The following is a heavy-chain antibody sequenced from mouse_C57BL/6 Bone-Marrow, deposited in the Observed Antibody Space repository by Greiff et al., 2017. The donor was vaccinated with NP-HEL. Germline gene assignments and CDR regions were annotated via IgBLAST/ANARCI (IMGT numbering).Heavy chain of an antibody. CDR1: GYTFTEYT. D-gene: IGHD2-3*01. V-gene: IGHV1-62-2*01. J-gene: IGHJ3*01. Sequence: QVQLKESGAELVKPGASVKLSCKASGYTFTEYTIHWVKQRSGQGLEWIGWFYPGSGSIKYNEKFKDKATLTADKSSSTAYMQLSSLTSEDSAVYYCARDGYSSWFAYWGQGTLVTVSA. CDR3: ARDGYSSWFAY. CDR2: FYPGSGSI.